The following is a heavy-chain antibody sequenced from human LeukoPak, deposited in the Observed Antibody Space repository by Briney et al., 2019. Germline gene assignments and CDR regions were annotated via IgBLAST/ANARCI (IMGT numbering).Heavy chain of an antibody. D-gene: IGHD1-14*01. CDR1: GGSISSYY. J-gene: IGHJ5*02. V-gene: IGHV4-4*07. CDR2: IYTSGST. Sequence: SETLSLTCTVSGGSISSYYWSWIRQPAGKGLEWIGRIYTSGSTNYNPSLKSRVTMSVDTSKNQFSLKLSSVTAADTAVYYCARSAVSYRYNWFDPWGQGTLVTVSS. CDR3: ARSAVSYRYNWFDP.